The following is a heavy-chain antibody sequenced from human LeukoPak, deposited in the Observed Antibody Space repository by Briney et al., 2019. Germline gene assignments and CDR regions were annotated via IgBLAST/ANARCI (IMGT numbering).Heavy chain of an antibody. Sequence: PSETLSLTCTVSGGSISKYYWNWIRQPPGKGREWSGYIYYSGSTDYKPSLKSRVSMSVDTSKNQFSLKLSSVTATDTAVYYCARQRLLWFGESNSGFDYWGQGTLVTVSS. CDR2: IYYSGST. CDR1: GGSISKYY. V-gene: IGHV4-59*08. D-gene: IGHD3-10*01. CDR3: ARQRLLWFGESNSGFDY. J-gene: IGHJ4*02.